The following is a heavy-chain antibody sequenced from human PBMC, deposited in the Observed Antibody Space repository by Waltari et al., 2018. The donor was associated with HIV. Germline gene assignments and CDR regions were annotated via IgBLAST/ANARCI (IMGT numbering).Heavy chain of an antibody. J-gene: IGHJ3*02. CDR3: ARFFYDSSGSRHDAIDI. CDR1: GGSIRSFY. Sequence: QVQLQESGPGLVKPSETLSLTCSVSGGSIRSFYWSWIRQPPGKGLEWVGNVYSSGSINYNPYLKSRVSISVNSSKRQLFLKLSSLTAGDTAVYYCARFFYDSSGSRHDAIDIWGPGTLVTVSP. CDR2: VYSSGSI. D-gene: IGHD3-22*01. V-gene: IGHV4-59*01.